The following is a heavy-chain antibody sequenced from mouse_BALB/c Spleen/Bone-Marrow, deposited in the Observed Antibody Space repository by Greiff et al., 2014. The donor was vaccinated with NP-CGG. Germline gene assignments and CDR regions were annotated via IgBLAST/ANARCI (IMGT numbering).Heavy chain of an antibody. J-gene: IGHJ3*01. CDR1: GFNIKDTY. Sequence: DVKLQESGAELVKPGASVKLSCTASGFNIKDTYMHWVKQRPEQGLEWIGRIDPANGNTKYDPKFQGKATITADTSSNTAYLQLSNLTSEDTAVYYCANYYYGSSLFAYWGQGTLVTVSA. CDR3: ANYYYGSSLFAY. CDR2: IDPANGNT. D-gene: IGHD1-1*01. V-gene: IGHV14-3*02.